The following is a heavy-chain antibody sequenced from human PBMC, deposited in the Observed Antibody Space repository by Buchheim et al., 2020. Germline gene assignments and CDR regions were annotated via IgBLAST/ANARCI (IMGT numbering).Heavy chain of an antibody. D-gene: IGHD6-19*01. CDR1: GGSFSAYY. V-gene: IGHV4-34*01. J-gene: IGHJ5*02. Sequence: QVELQQWGAGLLKPSETLSLTCAVYGGSFSAYYWNWIRQPPGKGLEWIGEINHRGSSKYNPSLKSRVTMSVDTSKKQFSLKVTSVTAADTAVYYCARELVAGTLRWFDPWGQGTL. CDR2: INHRGSS. CDR3: ARELVAGTLRWFDP.